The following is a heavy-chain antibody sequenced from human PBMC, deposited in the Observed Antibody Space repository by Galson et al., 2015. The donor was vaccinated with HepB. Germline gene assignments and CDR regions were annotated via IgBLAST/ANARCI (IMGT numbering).Heavy chain of an antibody. CDR3: ARVRYGEWGYAMDV. J-gene: IGHJ6*02. Sequence: SVKVSCKASGYTFNTYGISWVRQAPGQGLEWLGWISDYNGNTNYAQKFQGRVTMTTDTSTNTVYMELRSLRSDDTAVYYCARVRYGEWGYAMDVWGQGTTLTVSS. CDR1: GYTFNTYG. D-gene: IGHD3-10*01. CDR2: ISDYNGNT. V-gene: IGHV1-18*01.